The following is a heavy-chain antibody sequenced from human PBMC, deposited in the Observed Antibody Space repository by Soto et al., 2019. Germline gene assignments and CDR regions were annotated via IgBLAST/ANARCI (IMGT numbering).Heavy chain of an antibody. V-gene: IGHV3-7*01. CDR1: GFTFSSYW. CDR3: AGGYCSSTSCYTAIDGMDV. CDR2: IKQDGSEK. Sequence: PGGSLRLSXAASGFTFSSYWMSWVRQAPGKGLEWVANIKQDGSEKYYVDSVKGRFTISRDNAKNSLYLQMNSLRAEDTAVYYCAGGYCSSTSCYTAIDGMDVWGQGTTVTVSS. J-gene: IGHJ6*02. D-gene: IGHD2-2*02.